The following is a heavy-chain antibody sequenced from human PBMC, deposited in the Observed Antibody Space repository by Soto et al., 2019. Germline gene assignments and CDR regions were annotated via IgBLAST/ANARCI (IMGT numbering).Heavy chain of an antibody. CDR2: ITWDSGRR. V-gene: IGHV3-43*01. CDR3: AKANSSGWTYYFDG. D-gene: IGHD6-19*01. CDR1: GFIFDDYT. J-gene: IGHJ4*02. Sequence: GGSLRLSCAASGFIFDDYTMHWVRQPPGKGLEWLSLITWDSGRRYYADSVKGRFTISRDNSKNSLYLEMNRLSSDDTALYYCAKANSSGWTYYFDGWGLGTPVTVSS.